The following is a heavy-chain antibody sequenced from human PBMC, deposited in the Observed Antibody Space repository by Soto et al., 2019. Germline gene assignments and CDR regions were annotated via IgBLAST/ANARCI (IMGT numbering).Heavy chain of an antibody. V-gene: IGHV3-9*01. Sequence: EVQLVESGGGLVQPGRSLRLSCAASGFTFDDYAMHWVRQAPGKGLEWVSGISWNSGSIGYADSVKGRVTISRDNAKNSLYLQMNSLRAEDTALYYCAKDSSPAAGTRKNWFDPWGQGTLVTVSS. CDR3: AKDSSPAAGTRKNWFDP. J-gene: IGHJ5*02. D-gene: IGHD6-13*01. CDR1: GFTFDDYA. CDR2: ISWNSGSI.